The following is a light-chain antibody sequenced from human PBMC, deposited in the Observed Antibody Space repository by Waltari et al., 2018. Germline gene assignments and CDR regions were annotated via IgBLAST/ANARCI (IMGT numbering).Light chain of an antibody. J-gene: IGKJ1*01. CDR2: DAS. CDR1: QSVSRT. Sequence: EIVLTQSPGTLSLSPGERATLSCRASQSVSRTLAWYQQKPGQAPRLLIYDASSRATGIPYSFSGSGSGTDFSLTISRLEPEDFAVYYCQKYGTLPATFGQGTKVEIK. V-gene: IGKV3-20*01. CDR3: QKYGTLPAT.